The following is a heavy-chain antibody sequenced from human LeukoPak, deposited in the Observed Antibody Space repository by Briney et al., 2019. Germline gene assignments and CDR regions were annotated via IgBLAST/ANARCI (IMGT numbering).Heavy chain of an antibody. J-gene: IGHJ4*02. D-gene: IGHD6-13*01. V-gene: IGHV3-33*01. CDR2: IWYDGSNK. Sequence: PGGSLRLSCAASGFTFSSYGMHWVRQAPGKGLEWAAVIWYDGSNKYYADSVKGRFTISRDNSKNTLYLQMNSLRAEDTAVYYCAREGILYYFDYWGQGTLVTVSS. CDR1: GFTFSSYG. CDR3: AREGILYYFDY.